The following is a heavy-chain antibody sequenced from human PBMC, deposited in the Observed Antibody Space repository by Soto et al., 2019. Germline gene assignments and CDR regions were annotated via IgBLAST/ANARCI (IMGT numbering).Heavy chain of an antibody. CDR2: IYYSGST. CDR1: GGSLSSGYYY. J-gene: IGHJ5*02. CDR3: VRGGSWRTDYNWFDP. Sequence: PSETLSLTCTVSGGSLSSGYYYWRWIRQPPGKGLEWIGYIYYSGSTYYNPSLKSRVTISVDTSKNQFSLKLSSVTAADTAVYYCVRGGSWRTDYNWFDPWGQGTLVTVSS. D-gene: IGHD2-15*01. V-gene: IGHV4-30-4*01.